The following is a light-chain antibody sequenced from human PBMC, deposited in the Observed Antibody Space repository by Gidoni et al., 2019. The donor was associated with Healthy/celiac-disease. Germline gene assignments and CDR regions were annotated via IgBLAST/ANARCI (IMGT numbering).Light chain of an antibody. Sequence: AIRRTQSPSSLSASTGDRVTITCRASQGISSYLAWYQQKPGKAPKLLIYAASTLQSGVPSRFSGSGSGTAFTLTFSCLQSEDFATYYCQQYYSYPLTFGGGTKVEIK. CDR3: QQYYSYPLT. CDR1: QGISSY. J-gene: IGKJ4*01. CDR2: AAS. V-gene: IGKV1-8*01.